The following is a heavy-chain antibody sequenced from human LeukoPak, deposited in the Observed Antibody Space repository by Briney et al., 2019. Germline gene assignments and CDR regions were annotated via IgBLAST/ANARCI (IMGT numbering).Heavy chain of an antibody. CDR2: IWYDGSNK. CDR3: ASEGSLDY. CDR1: GFTFSNAW. J-gene: IGHJ4*02. V-gene: IGHV3-33*08. Sequence: GGSLRLSCAASGFTFSNAWMSWVRQAPGKGLEWVAVIWYDGSNKYYADSVKGRFTISRDNSKNTLYLQMNSLRAEDTAVYYCASEGSLDYWGQGPLVTVSS.